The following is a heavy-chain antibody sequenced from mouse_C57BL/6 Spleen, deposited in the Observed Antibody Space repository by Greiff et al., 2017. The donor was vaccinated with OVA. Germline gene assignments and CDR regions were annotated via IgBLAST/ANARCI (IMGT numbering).Heavy chain of an antibody. CDR3: TRRSSGPGFAY. V-gene: IGHV5S21*01. J-gene: IGHJ3*01. CDR2: ISSGGDYI. D-gene: IGHD3-2*02. Sequence: EVHLVESGEGLVKPGGSLKLSCAASGFTFSSYAMSWVRQTPEKRLEWVAYISSGGDYIYYADTVKGRFTISRDNARNTLYLQMSSLKSEDTAMYYCTRRSSGPGFAYWGQGTLVTVSA. CDR1: GFTFSSYA.